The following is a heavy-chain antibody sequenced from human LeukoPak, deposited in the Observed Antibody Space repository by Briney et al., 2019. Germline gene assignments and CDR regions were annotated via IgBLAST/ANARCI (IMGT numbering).Heavy chain of an antibody. CDR3: ARAAGGYDFDDY. J-gene: IGHJ4*02. CDR2: ISAYNGNT. Sequence: ASVKVSCKASGGTFSSYAISCVRQAPGQGLEWMGWISAYNGNTNYAQKLQGRVTMTTDTSTSTAYMELRSLRSDDTAVYYCARAAGGYDFDDYWGQGTLVTVSS. D-gene: IGHD5-12*01. CDR1: GGTFSSYA. V-gene: IGHV1-18*01.